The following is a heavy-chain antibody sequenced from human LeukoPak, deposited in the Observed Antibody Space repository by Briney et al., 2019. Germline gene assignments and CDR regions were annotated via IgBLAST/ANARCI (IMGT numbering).Heavy chain of an antibody. CDR3: ARARVPAAHDAFDI. CDR1: GGSISSGDYY. Sequence: SQTLSLTCTVSGGSISSGDYYWSWIRQPPGKGLEWIGYIYYSGSTNYNPSLKSRVTISVDTSKNQFSLKLSSVTAADTAVYYCARARVPAAHDAFDIWGQGTMVTVSS. J-gene: IGHJ3*02. CDR2: IYYSGST. V-gene: IGHV4-61*08. D-gene: IGHD2-2*01.